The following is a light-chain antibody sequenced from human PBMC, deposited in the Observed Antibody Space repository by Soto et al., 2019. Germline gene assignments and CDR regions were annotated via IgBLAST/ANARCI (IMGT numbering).Light chain of an antibody. V-gene: IGKV1-9*01. CDR2: AAS. Sequence: IQLTQSPSSLSASVGDRVTITCRASQGVRSYLAWYQQKPGKAPKLLIYAASTLQSGVPSRFSGSGSGTEFTLTISSLQPEDFATYYCQQLNSYPLTFGGGTRWIS. CDR3: QQLNSYPLT. CDR1: QGVRSY. J-gene: IGKJ4*01.